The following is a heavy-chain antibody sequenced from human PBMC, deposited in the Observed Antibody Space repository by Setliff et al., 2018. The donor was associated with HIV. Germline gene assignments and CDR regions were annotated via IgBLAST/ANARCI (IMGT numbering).Heavy chain of an antibody. CDR3: ARRSDWFDP. CDR2: IYTSGNT. J-gene: IGHJ5*02. Sequence: ASETLSLTCTVSGGSISISDWSWIRQPPGKGLEWIGCIYTSGNTNYDPSLKSRVTISVDTSKNQFSLKLASVTAADTAVYSCARRSDWFDPWGQGTLVTVSS. V-gene: IGHV4-4*09. CDR1: GGSISISD.